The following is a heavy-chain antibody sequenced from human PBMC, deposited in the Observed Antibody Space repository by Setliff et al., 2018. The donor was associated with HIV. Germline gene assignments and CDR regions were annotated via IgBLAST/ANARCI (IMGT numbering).Heavy chain of an antibody. J-gene: IGHJ4*02. CDR2: IHFSGST. V-gene: IGHV4-39*07. D-gene: IGHD3-16*01. CDR1: GGSISSSSYY. CDR3: ARMAPDGTGGYYFDA. Sequence: LSLTCTVSGGSISSSSYYWGWIRQPPGKGLEWIGSIHFSGSTWYTQSLKSRVTISVDASNKKFSLNLMSVTAADTAVYYCARMAPDGTGGYYFDAWGQGTLVTVSS.